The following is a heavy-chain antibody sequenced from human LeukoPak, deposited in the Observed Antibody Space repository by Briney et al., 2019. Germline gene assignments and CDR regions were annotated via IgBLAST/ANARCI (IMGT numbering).Heavy chain of an antibody. CDR2: ISAYNGNT. CDR3: ERVAWIQLWPHFDY. Sequence: ASVKVSCKASGYTFTSYGISWVRQAPGQGLEWMGWISAYNGNTNYAQKLQGRVTMTTDTSTSTAYMELRSLRSDDTAVYYCERVAWIQLWPHFDYWGQGTLVTVSS. J-gene: IGHJ4*02. CDR1: GYTFTSYG. V-gene: IGHV1-18*01. D-gene: IGHD5-18*01.